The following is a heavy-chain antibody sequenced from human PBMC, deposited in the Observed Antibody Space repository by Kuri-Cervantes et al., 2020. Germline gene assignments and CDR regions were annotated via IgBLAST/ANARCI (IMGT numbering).Heavy chain of an antibody. V-gene: IGHV3-30*02. CDR3: AKGIAGGFFDY. Sequence: GGSLRLSCAASGFSFSSYGMHWVRQAPGKGLEWVALIRYDGSTEYYTDSVRGRFTISRDSSKNTLSLQMNSLGAEDTAVYYCAKGIAGGFFDYWGQGTLVTVSS. J-gene: IGHJ4*02. D-gene: IGHD2-21*01. CDR1: GFSFSSYG. CDR2: IRYDGSTE.